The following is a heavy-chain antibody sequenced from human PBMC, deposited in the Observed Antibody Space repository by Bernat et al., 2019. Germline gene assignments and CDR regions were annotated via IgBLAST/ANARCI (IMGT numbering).Heavy chain of an antibody. J-gene: IGHJ4*02. Sequence: VQLVESGGGVVQPGRSLRLSCAASGFTFSSYGMHWVRQAPGKGLEWVSGISGSGGSTYYADSVKGRFTISRDNSKNTLFLQMNSLRAEDTAVYYCATTKVVGATMGEAGWGQGTLVTVSS. CDR2: ISGSGGST. V-gene: IGHV3-23*04. D-gene: IGHD1-26*01. CDR3: ATTKVVGATMGEAG. CDR1: GFTFSSYG.